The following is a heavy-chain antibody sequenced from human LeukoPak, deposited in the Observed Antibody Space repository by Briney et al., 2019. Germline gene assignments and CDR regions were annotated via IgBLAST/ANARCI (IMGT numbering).Heavy chain of an antibody. CDR1: GDSISGYY. CDR2: INHSGST. Sequence: PSETLSLTCTVSGDSISGYYWSWIRQPPGKGLEWIGEINHSGSTNYNPSLKSRVTISVDTSKNQFSLKLSSVTAADTAVYYCARVHSNPFDYWGQGTLVTVSS. D-gene: IGHD4-4*01. V-gene: IGHV4-34*01. J-gene: IGHJ4*02. CDR3: ARVHSNPFDY.